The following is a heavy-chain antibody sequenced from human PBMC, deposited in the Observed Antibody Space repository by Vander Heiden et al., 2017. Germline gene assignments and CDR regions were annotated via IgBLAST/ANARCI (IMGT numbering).Heavy chain of an antibody. D-gene: IGHD1-26*01. J-gene: IGHJ4*02. Sequence: QVQLVQSGAEVKKPGASVKVSCKASGYTFTGYYMNWVRQAPGQGLEWMGWINVYRGGTNYPQKFQGRVTMTRDTSISTAYMELSSLRSDDTAVYYCARDSGKLWADYWGQGTLVTVSS. CDR1: GYTFTGYY. CDR3: ARDSGKLWADY. CDR2: INVYRGGT. V-gene: IGHV1-2*02.